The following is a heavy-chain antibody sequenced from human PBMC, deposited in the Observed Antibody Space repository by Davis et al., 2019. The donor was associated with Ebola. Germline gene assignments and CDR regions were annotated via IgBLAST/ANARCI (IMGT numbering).Heavy chain of an antibody. D-gene: IGHD2-2*01. V-gene: IGHV3-21*04. CDR2: ISSSSSYI. CDR3: AKVGYCSSTSCSGFDP. J-gene: IGHJ5*02. Sequence: GGSLRLSCAASGFTFSSYGMHWVRQAPGKGLEWVSSISSSSSYIYYADSVKGRLPISRDNSKNSMYLQMNSLTTEDTALYYCAKVGYCSSTSCSGFDPWGQGTLVTVSS. CDR1: GFTFSSYG.